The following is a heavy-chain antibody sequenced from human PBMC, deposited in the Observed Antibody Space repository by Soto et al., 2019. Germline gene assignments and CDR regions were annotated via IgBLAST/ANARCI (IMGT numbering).Heavy chain of an antibody. J-gene: IGHJ4*02. D-gene: IGHD3-3*01. CDR1: GYTFTSYA. CDR3: ARERITIFGVVIMPDY. V-gene: IGHV1-3*01. Sequence: QVQLVQSGAEVKKPGASVKVSCKASGYTFTSYAMHWVRQAPGQRLEWMGWINAGNGNTNYAQKLQGRVTMTTDTSTSTAYMELRSLRSDDTAVYYCARERITIFGVVIMPDYWGQGTLVTVSS. CDR2: INAGNGNT.